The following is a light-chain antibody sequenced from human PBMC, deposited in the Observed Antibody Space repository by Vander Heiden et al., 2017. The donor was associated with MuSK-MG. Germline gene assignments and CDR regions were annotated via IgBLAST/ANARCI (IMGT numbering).Light chain of an antibody. CDR2: SAS. CDR1: QSVSSSY. V-gene: IGKV3-20*01. Sequence: LTQSPGTLSLSPGERATLSCRASQSVSSSYLAWYQQKPGQAPRLLIYSASSRVTGIPDRFSGSASGTDFTLTISRLEPEDFAVYYCQQYNSSPLTFGGGTKVEIK. CDR3: QQYNSSPLT. J-gene: IGKJ4*01.